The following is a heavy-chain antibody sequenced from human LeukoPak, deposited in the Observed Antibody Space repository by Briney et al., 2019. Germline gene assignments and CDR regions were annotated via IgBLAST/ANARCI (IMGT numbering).Heavy chain of an antibody. V-gene: IGHV3-15*05. D-gene: IGHD2-2*01. CDR1: GFTFSNAW. Sequence: GGSLRLTCAASGFTFSNAWMTWVRQIQGKGLEWVGRIKSKADGGTTDYAARVKGILTIARDDSKNMLYLQMNSLKVEDTAVYYCTADPPGMSTSTGIDHWGQGTLVTVSS. CDR3: TADPPGMSTSTGIDH. J-gene: IGHJ4*02. CDR2: IKSKADGGTT.